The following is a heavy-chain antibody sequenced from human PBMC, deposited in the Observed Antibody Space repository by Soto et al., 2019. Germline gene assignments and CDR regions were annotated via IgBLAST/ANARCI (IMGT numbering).Heavy chain of an antibody. J-gene: IGHJ6*03. CDR1: GFTFSGSA. Sequence: EVQLVESGGGVVQPGGSLKLSCAASGFTFSGSAMHWVRQASGKGLELVGRIRSKGNNYATAYGASLKGRVTISRDDSKNTAYLQMNSLNTEDTAVYYCSRQASEFWSGKTQYYMDVWGKGTTVTVSS. V-gene: IGHV3-73*01. CDR2: IRSKGNNYAT. D-gene: IGHD3-3*01. CDR3: SRQASEFWSGKTQYYMDV.